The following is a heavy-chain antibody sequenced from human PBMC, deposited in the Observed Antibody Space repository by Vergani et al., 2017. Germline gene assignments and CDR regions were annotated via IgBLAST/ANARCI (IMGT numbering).Heavy chain of an antibody. Sequence: EVQLVPSGAVVKKPGESLMISCKGSGYSFTSYWIGWVRQVPGKGPEGMGIICPGDSDTRYSPSFQGQVTISADKSISTAYLQWSSLKAADTAMYYWARTTPGIAADNFDYWGQGTLVTVSS. J-gene: IGHJ4*02. V-gene: IGHV5-51*01. CDR3: ARTTPGIAADNFDY. D-gene: IGHD6-13*01. CDR1: GYSFTSYW. CDR2: ICPGDSDT.